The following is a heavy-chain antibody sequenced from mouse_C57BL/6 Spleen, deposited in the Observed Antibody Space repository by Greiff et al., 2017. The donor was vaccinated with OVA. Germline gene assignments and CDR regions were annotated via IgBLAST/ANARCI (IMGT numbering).Heavy chain of an antibody. CDR2: ISSGGDYI. J-gene: IGHJ2*01. D-gene: IGHD1-1*01. CDR3: TRDPYYYGSSGIFDY. V-gene: IGHV5-9-1*02. CDR1: GFTFSSYA. Sequence: DVQLVESGAGLVKPGGSLKLSCAASGFTFSSYAMSWVRQTPEKRLEWVAYISSGGDYIYYADTVKGRFTFSRDNARNTLYLQMSSLKSEDTAMYYCTRDPYYYGSSGIFDYWGQGTTLTVSS.